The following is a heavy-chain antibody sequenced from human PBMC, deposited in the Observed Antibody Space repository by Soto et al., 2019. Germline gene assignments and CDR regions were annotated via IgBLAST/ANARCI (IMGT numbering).Heavy chain of an antibody. J-gene: IGHJ6*02. D-gene: IGHD2-8*01. V-gene: IGHV1-69*13. CDR2: IIPIFGTA. Sequence: ASVKVSCKASGGTFSSYAISWVRQAPGQGLEWMGGIIPIFGTANYAQKFQGRVTITADESTSTAYMELSSLRSEDTAVYYCARRPPNYYYYGMGVWGQGTTVTVSS. CDR3: ARRPPNYYYYGMGV. CDR1: GGTFSSYA.